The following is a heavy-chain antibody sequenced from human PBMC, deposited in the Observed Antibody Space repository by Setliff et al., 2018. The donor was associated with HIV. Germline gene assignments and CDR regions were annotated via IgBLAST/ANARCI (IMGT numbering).Heavy chain of an antibody. J-gene: IGHJ6*02. D-gene: IGHD2-21*02. V-gene: IGHV3-7*01. CDR2: IKQDGSEK. Sequence: CAASGFTFSNFWMSWVRQAPGKGLEWVANIKQDGSEKYYVGSVKGRFTISRDNAKNTVYLQMNSLRAEDTAVYYCATDVVTTTLLYGMDVWGQGTTVTVSS. CDR3: ATDVVTTTLLYGMDV. CDR1: GFTFSNFW.